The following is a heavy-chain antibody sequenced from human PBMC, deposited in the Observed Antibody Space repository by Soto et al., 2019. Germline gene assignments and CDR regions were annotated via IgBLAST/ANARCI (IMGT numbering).Heavy chain of an antibody. J-gene: IGHJ6*02. D-gene: IGHD6-13*01. V-gene: IGHV3-33*01. CDR3: AGSIAAAGKGGYYYYGMDV. CDR2: IWYDGSNK. CDR1: GFTFSSYG. Sequence: PGGSLRLSCAASGFTFSSYGMHWVRQAPGKGLEWVAVIWYDGSNKYYADSVKGRFTISRDNSKNTLYLQMNSLRAEDTAVYYCAGSIAAAGKGGYYYYGMDVWGQGTTVTLSS.